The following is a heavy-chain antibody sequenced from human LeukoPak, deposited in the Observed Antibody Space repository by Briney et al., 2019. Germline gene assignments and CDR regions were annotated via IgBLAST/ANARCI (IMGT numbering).Heavy chain of an antibody. D-gene: IGHD1-26*01. CDR3: ATGTPPVQLPDY. CDR1: GFTFSSST. Sequence: SVKVSCKASGFTFSSSTMQWVRQARGQRLEWIGWIAVGSGNTNYAQKFQERVTISRDMSTSTAYMELSSLTSEDTAVYYCATGTPPVQLPDYWGQGTLVTVSS. CDR2: IAVGSGNT. V-gene: IGHV1-58*02. J-gene: IGHJ4*02.